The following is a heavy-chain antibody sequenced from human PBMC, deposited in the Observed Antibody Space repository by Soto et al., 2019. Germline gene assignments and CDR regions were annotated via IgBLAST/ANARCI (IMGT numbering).Heavy chain of an antibody. J-gene: IGHJ4*02. CDR1: GFSLTTSGEA. CDR3: AHTVAGNSGRALDY. D-gene: IGHD1-7*01. CDR2: IYWDDDK. Sequence: QITLRESGPALVKPTQTLTLTCTFSGFSLTTSGEAVAWIRQPPGKALEWLGIIYWDDDKRYSPSLSNRITLPKDTSKNQVFLSMADVDPSDTATYYCAHTVAGNSGRALDYWGQGTRVTVSS. V-gene: IGHV2-5*02.